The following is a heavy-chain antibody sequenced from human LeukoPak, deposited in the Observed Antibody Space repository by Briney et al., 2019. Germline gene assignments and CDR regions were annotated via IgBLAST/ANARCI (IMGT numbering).Heavy chain of an antibody. V-gene: IGHV3-21*01. D-gene: IGHD3-10*01. J-gene: IGHJ4*02. CDR1: GFTFSSYS. Sequence: TGGSLRLSCAASGFTFSSYSMNWVRQAPGKGLEWVSSISSSSSYIYYADSVKGRFTISRDNAKKSLYLQMNSLRAEDTAVYYCARAPVWFGELLTPTAANFDYWGQGTLVTVSS. CDR2: ISSSSSYI. CDR3: ARAPVWFGELLTPTAANFDY.